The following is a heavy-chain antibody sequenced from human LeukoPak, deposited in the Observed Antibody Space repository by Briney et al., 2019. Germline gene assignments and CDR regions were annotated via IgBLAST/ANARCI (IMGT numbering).Heavy chain of an antibody. V-gene: IGHV3-48*03. CDR1: GFTFSSYE. J-gene: IGHJ4*02. Sequence: GGSLRLSCAASGFTFSSYEMNWVRQAPGKGLEWVSYISSSGSTIYYADSVKGRFTISRDNAKNSPYLQMNSLRAEDTAVYYCTRGYGSSLGGYWGQGTLVTVSS. CDR2: ISSSGSTI. CDR3: TRGYGSSLGGY. D-gene: IGHD3-16*01.